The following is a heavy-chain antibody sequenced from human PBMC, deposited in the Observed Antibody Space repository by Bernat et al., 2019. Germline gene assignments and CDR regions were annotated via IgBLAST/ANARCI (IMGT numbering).Heavy chain of an antibody. J-gene: IGHJ4*02. CDR2: IWYDGSNK. V-gene: IGHV3-33*01. D-gene: IGHD2-2*01. CDR1: GFTFSSYG. CDR3: ARGTYCSSTSCYAASLLDY. Sequence: VQLVESGGGVVQPGRSLRLSCAASGFTFSSYGMHWVRQAPGKGLEWVAVIWYDGSNKYYADSVKGRFTISRDNSKNTLYLQMNSLRAEDTAVYYCARGTYCSSTSCYAASLLDYWGQGTLVTVSS.